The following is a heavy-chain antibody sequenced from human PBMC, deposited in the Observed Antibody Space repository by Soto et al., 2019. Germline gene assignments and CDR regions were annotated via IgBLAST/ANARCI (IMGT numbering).Heavy chain of an antibody. J-gene: IGHJ4*02. V-gene: IGHV1-69*01. CDR3: ARGLGASTRELECSRHTCYVAWGY. CDR1: GDTFETSA. D-gene: IGHD1-26*01. CDR2: VILVFDTA. Sequence: QVQLVQSGAEVKKPGSSVRSSCKASGDTFETSASTWELQTPGQWIEWLGGVILVFDTAHYAQQFQGRATITADESSSTAYLELMSLGPGDTAVYYWARGLGASTRELECSRHTCYVAWGYWGQGTLVTGS.